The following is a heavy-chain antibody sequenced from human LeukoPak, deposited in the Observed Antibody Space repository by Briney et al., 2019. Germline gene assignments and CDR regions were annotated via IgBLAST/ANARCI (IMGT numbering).Heavy chain of an antibody. J-gene: IGHJ4*02. CDR3: ARRPHSSGWSSSITPFEH. CDR1: GYTFTGPY. CDR2: INPNSGGT. D-gene: IGHD6-19*01. V-gene: IGHV1-2*02. Sequence: GASVKVSCKASGYTFTGPYIHWLRQAPGQGLEWMGWINPNSGGTNYAQKFQGRVTMTRDTSISTAYMELSSLRSDDTAIYYCARRPHSSGWSSSITPFEHWGQGTLVTVSS.